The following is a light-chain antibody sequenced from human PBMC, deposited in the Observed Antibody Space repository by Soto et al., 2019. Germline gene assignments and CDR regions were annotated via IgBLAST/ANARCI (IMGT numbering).Light chain of an antibody. CDR3: QQSYSTVT. Sequence: DIQMTQSPSSLSASVGDRVTITCRASQSISNYLSWFQQKPGKAPRLLIFAASILQTGVPSRFNGHGSKTHFTLTISSLQPEDFAIYYCQQSYSTVTFGQGTEVEIK. CDR2: AAS. V-gene: IGKV1-39*01. CDR1: QSISNY. J-gene: IGKJ1*01.